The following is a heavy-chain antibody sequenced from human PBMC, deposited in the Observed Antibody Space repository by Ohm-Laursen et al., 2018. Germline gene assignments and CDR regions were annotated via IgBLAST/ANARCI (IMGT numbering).Heavy chain of an antibody. CDR2: IYYTGST. CDR3: ARKTDWNHYYFNY. Sequence: GTLSLTCTVSGGSISSTSYYWGWIRQPPGKGLEWIGSIYYTGSTNFNPSLQSRVTISVDTSKNQFSLNLTSVTAADTAMYYCARKTDWNHYYFNYWGQGTLVTVSS. CDR1: GGSISSTSYY. D-gene: IGHD1-1*01. J-gene: IGHJ4*02. V-gene: IGHV4-39*01.